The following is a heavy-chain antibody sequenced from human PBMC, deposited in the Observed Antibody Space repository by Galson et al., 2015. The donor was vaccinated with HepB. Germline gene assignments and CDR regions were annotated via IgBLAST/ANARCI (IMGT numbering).Heavy chain of an antibody. CDR3: ARGGNPPPFDY. CDR2: FSGSSPYT. V-gene: IGHV3-11*06. Sequence: SLRLSCAASGFTFSDYYMSWIRQAPGKGLEWVSYFSGSSPYTNYADSVKGRFTISRDIAKNSLYLQMNSLRAEDTAVYYCARGGNPPPFDYWGQGTLVTVSS. J-gene: IGHJ4*02. D-gene: IGHD1-14*01. CDR1: GFTFSDYY.